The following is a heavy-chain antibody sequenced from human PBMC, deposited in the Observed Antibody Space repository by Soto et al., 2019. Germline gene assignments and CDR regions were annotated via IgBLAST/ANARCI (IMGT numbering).Heavy chain of an antibody. CDR2: ISPDGSEK. Sequence: GGSLRLSCAASGFTFTNFWMDWVRQAPGKGLEWVANISPDGSEKHYVDSVKGRFTISRDNAKNSLYLQMTSLTAEDSALYYCSRSLDSWGQGTRVTVSS. CDR3: SRSLDS. J-gene: IGHJ4*02. V-gene: IGHV3-7*01. CDR1: GFTFTNFW.